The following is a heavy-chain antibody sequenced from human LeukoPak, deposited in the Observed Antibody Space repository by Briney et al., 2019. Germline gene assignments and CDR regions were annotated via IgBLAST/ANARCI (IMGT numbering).Heavy chain of an antibody. CDR2: IYPNSGGT. CDR1: GYTFTGYY. J-gene: IGHJ5*02. CDR3: ARGVTGTTTRNWFDP. Sequence: ASVKVSCKASGYTFTGYYMHWVRQAPGQGLEWMGWIYPNSGGTNYAQKLQGRVTMTRDTSISTAYMELSRLTSDDTAVYYCARGVTGTTTRNWFDPWGQGTLVTVSS. D-gene: IGHD1-20*01. V-gene: IGHV1-2*02.